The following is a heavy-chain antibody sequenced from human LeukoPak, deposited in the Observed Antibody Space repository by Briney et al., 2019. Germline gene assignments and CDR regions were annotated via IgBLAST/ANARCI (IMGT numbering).Heavy chain of an antibody. CDR1: GGSFSGYY. CDR2: INHSGST. CDR3: ARRSYDFWSGYQLFDY. V-gene: IGHV4-34*01. Sequence: SETLSLTCAVYGGSFSGYYWSWIRQPPGKGLEWSGEINHSGSTNYNPSLKSRVTISVDTSKNQFSLKLSSVPAADTAVYYCARRSYDFWSGYQLFDYWGQGTLVTVSS. D-gene: IGHD3-3*01. J-gene: IGHJ4*02.